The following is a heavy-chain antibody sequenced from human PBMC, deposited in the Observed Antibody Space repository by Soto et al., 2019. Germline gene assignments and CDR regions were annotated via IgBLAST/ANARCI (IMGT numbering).Heavy chain of an antibody. D-gene: IGHD1-1*01. J-gene: IGHJ4*02. CDR2: ISYDGINK. Sequence: QVQLVESGGGVVQPGRSLRLSCAASGFTFSSYGMHWVRQAPGKGLEWVAIISYDGINKYYANSVKGRFTISRDNSKNPLCLQMNSLRAEDTAVYYCAKSMYNWNDGFFDYWGQGTLVTVSS. V-gene: IGHV3-30*18. CDR3: AKSMYNWNDGFFDY. CDR1: GFTFSSYG.